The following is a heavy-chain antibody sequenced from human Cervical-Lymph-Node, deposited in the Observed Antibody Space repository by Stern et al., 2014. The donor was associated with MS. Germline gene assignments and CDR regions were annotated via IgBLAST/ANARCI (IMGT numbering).Heavy chain of an antibody. Sequence: EVHLVESGGGLVQPGGSLRLSCAGSGFTFSHYWMTWVRPAPGKGLEWVASINKDGSEKYYVDSLKGRFTISRDNAKNSLYLQMTSLRADDTAVYYCARKTTAKNWGQGTLVTVSS. J-gene: IGHJ4*02. CDR2: INKDGSEK. V-gene: IGHV3-7*01. D-gene: IGHD4-17*01. CDR1: GFTFSHYW. CDR3: ARKTTAKN.